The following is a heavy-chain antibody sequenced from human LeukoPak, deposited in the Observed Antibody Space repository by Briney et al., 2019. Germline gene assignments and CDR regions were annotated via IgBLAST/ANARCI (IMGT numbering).Heavy chain of an antibody. CDR1: GYTLTELS. J-gene: IGHJ4*02. D-gene: IGHD3-16*01. Sequence: ASVKVSCKVSGYTLTELSMHWVRQAPGKGLEWMGGFDPEDGETIYAQKFQGRVTMTEDTSTDTAYMELSSLRSEDTAVYYCAGEDRLTPRNNTGGNGYWGQGTLVTVSS. V-gene: IGHV1-24*01. CDR3: AGEDRLTPRNNTGGNGY. CDR2: FDPEDGET.